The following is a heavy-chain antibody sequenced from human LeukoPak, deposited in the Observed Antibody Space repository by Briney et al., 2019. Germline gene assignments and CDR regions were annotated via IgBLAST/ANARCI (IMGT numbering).Heavy chain of an antibody. V-gene: IGHV3-21*01. CDR2: ISTSGNYI. Sequence: GGSLRLSCAASGFTFSSYSMNWVRQAPGKGLEWVSYISTSGNYIYYSDSVKGRFTISRDNAKNSLYLQMHSLRADDTAVYYCARDKGIVVVPAAINGRLWFDPWGQGTLVTVSS. CDR1: GFTFSSYS. CDR3: ARDKGIVVVPAAINGRLWFDP. D-gene: IGHD2-2*01. J-gene: IGHJ5*02.